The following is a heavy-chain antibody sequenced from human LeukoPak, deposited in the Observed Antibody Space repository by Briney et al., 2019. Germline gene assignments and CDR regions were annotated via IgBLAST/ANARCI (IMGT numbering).Heavy chain of an antibody. CDR1: GYTFTTYG. CDR3: ARERGEITVTTYFDY. Sequence: GASVKVSCKASGYTFTTYGISWVRQAPGRGLEWMGWISTYNAITNYAQKLQGRVSMTTDTSTSTAYMELRSLRSDDTAVYYCARERGEITVTTYFDYWGQGTLVTVSS. J-gene: IGHJ4*02. D-gene: IGHD4-17*01. CDR2: ISTYNAIT. V-gene: IGHV1-18*01.